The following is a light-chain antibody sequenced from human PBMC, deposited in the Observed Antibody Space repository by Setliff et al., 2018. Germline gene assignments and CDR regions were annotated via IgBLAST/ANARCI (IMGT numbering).Light chain of an antibody. Sequence: QSALAQPPSASGTPGQRVTISCSGSSSNIGSNTVNWYQQLPGTAPKLLIYDNNKRPSGIPDRFSGSKSGTSATLGITGLQTGDEADYYCGTWDSSLSVYVFGTGTKVTVL. V-gene: IGLV1-51*01. CDR1: SSNIGSNT. CDR2: DNN. CDR3: GTWDSSLSVYV. J-gene: IGLJ1*01.